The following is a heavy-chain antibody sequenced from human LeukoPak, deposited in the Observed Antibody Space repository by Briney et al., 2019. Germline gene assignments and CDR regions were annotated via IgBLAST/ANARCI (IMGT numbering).Heavy chain of an antibody. V-gene: IGHV1-46*01. CDR1: GGTFSSYA. J-gene: IGHJ5*02. CDR2: INPSDSST. CDR3: ARGGVAKLGPLDL. Sequence: APVKVSCKASGGTFSSYAISWVRQAPGQGLEWMGIINPSDSSTSYAQKFQGRVTMTRDTSTSTVYMELSSLRSEDTAVYYCARGGVAKLGPLDLWGQGTLVTVSS. D-gene: IGHD7-27*01.